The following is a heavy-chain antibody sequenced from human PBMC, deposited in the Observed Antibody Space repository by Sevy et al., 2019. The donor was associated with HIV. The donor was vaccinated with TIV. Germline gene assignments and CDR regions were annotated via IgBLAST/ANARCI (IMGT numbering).Heavy chain of an antibody. CDR1: GFTFISYA. V-gene: IGHV3-23*01. CDR3: AGGRYDSSGSFGAFDI. J-gene: IGHJ3*02. Sequence: GGSLRLSCKPSGFTFISYAMNWVRQVPGKVLDWVSTIYDTNYGSGGGTYYADAVKGRFTISRDTSKTTVYLQMNSLGTEDTAVYYCAGGRYDSSGSFGAFDIWGQGTMVTVSS. D-gene: IGHD3-22*01. CDR2: IYDTNYGSGGGT.